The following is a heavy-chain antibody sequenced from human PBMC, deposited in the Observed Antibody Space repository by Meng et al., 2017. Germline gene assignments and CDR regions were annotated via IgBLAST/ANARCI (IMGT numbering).Heavy chain of an antibody. J-gene: IGHJ4*02. CDR2: IYPGDSDT. D-gene: IGHD3-10*01. Sequence: QVSCKGSGYSFTSYWIGWVRQMPGEGLQWMGIIYPGDSDTRYSPSFLGQVTISADKSTSTAYLQWSSLTASDTAMYYCATTRGGSGMDYWGQGTLVTVSS. CDR3: ATTRGGSGMDY. CDR1: GYSFTSYW. V-gene: IGHV5-51*01.